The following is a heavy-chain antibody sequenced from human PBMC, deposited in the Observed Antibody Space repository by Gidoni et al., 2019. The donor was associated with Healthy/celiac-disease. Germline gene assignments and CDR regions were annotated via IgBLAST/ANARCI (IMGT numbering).Heavy chain of an antibody. CDR1: GGSISSGGYY. Sequence: QVQLQESGPGLVKPSQTLSLTCTVSGGSISSGGYYWSWIRQHPGKGLEWIGYIYYSGSTYYNPSLKSRVTISVDTSKNQFSLKLSSVTAADTAVYYCASSENYDFWSGYYMGSGFDYWGQGTLVTVSS. V-gene: IGHV4-31*03. J-gene: IGHJ4*02. CDR3: ASSENYDFWSGYYMGSGFDY. D-gene: IGHD3-3*01. CDR2: IYYSGST.